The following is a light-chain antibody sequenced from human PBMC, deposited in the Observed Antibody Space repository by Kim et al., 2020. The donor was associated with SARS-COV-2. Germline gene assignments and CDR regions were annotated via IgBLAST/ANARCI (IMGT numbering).Light chain of an antibody. V-gene: IGKV1-5*03. CDR1: QSIDIL. CDR3: QQYRSHWT. Sequence: AASVGDRVTNTCRARQSIDILLAWYQQQPGKATKLLIYQASSLESEVPSRFSGSGSGTEFSLTISSLQPDDFATYYCQQYRSHWTFGQGTKVDIK. J-gene: IGKJ1*01. CDR2: QAS.